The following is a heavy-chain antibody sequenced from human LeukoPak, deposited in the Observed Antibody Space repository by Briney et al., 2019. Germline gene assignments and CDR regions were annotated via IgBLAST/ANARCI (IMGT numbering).Heavy chain of an antibody. D-gene: IGHD6-13*01. CDR2: VKSNGGDK. J-gene: IGHJ4*02. CDR1: GFTFSSYR. V-gene: IGHV3-7*01. Sequence: QPGESLRLACAAAGFTFSSYRITWVRQAPGKGLECVANVKSNGGDKFYVDSVKGRFTIFRDNAKNSQYLQMNSLSAEDTAVYYCASGSLWRGILEYWCQGPLVLVSS. CDR3: ASGSLWRGILEY.